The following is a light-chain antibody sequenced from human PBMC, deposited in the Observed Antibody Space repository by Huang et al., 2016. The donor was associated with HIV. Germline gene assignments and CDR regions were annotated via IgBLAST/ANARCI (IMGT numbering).Light chain of an antibody. CDR2: WAS. CDR3: QQYYSTPLYT. CDR1: QSVLYTSNNKSH. Sequence: DIVLTQSPDSLAVSLGERATINCKSSQSVLYTSNNKSHLAWYQQKPGQPPTLLIYWASTRESGVPDRFSVSGSGTDFTLTIRSLQAEDVAVYYCQQYYSTPLYTFGQGTKLEIK. J-gene: IGKJ2*01. V-gene: IGKV4-1*01.